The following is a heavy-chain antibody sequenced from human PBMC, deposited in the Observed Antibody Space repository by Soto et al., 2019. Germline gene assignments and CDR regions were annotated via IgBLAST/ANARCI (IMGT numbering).Heavy chain of an antibody. J-gene: IGHJ5*02. D-gene: IGHD2-2*02. Sequence: SVKVSCKTSGGTLSSYAISWVRQAPGQGLEWMGKIIPIFGTANYAQKFQGRVTITADESTSTAYMELSSLRSEDTALYYCARGLYCTSSSCYNHWFDPWGQGTLVTVSS. CDR1: GGTLSSYA. CDR3: ARGLYCTSSSCYNHWFDP. CDR2: IIPIFGTA. V-gene: IGHV1-69*13.